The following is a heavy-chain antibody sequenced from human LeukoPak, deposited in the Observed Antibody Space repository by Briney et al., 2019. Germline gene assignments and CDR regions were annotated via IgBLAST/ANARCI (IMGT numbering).Heavy chain of an antibody. CDR3: ARQSISGSSLSYFDY. D-gene: IGHD3-22*01. V-gene: IGHV4-59*01. CDR2: IYDSGST. CDR1: GGSIGSYY. J-gene: IGHJ4*02. Sequence: SETLSLTCTVSGGSIGSYYWSWIRQPPGKGLEWIGNIYDSGSTNYNPSLKSRVTISVDTSKNQCSLKLSSVTAADTAVYYCARQSISGSSLSYFDYWGQGTLVNVSS.